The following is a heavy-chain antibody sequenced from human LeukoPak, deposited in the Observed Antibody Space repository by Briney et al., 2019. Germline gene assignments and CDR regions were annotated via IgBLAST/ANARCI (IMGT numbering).Heavy chain of an antibody. V-gene: IGHV1-69*13. CDR1: GGTFSSYA. J-gene: IGHJ6*02. Sequence: SVKVSCKASGGTFSSYAISWVRQAPGQGLEWMGGIIPIFGTANYAQKFQGRVTITADESTSTAYMELSSLRSEDTAVYYCARGNLTAMVTSAFFYYGMDVWGQGTTVTVSS. CDR3: ARGNLTAMVTSAFFYYGMDV. CDR2: IIPIFGTA. D-gene: IGHD5-18*01.